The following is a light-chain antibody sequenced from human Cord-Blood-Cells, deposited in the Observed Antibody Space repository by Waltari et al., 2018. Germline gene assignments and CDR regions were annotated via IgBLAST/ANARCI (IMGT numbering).Light chain of an antibody. V-gene: IGLV2-11*01. CDR1: SSDVGGYNY. CDR3: CSYAGSYWV. J-gene: IGLJ3*02. Sequence: TISCTGTSSDVGGYNYVSWYQQHPGKAPKLMIYDVSKRPSGVPDRFSGSKSGNTASLTISGLQAEDEADYYCCSYAGSYWVFGGGTKLTVL. CDR2: DVS.